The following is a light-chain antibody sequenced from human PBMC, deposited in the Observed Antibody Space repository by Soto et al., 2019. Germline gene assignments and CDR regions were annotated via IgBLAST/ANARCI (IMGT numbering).Light chain of an antibody. CDR2: GAS. Sequence: EIELTQSPGTLSLSPGERATLSCRASQSVSSSYLAWYQQKPGQAPRLLIYGASSSATGIPDRFSGSGSGTDVTLTISRLEPEDFAVYYCQQYGSSPPYTFGQGTKLEIK. CDR3: QQYGSSPPYT. CDR1: QSVSSSY. J-gene: IGKJ2*01. V-gene: IGKV3-20*01.